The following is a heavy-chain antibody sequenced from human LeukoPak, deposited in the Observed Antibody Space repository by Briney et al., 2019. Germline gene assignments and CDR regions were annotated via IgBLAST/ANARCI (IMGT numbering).Heavy chain of an antibody. CDR1: GYSISSGYY. CDR2: IYHSGST. V-gene: IGHV4-38-2*01. CDR3: ARRWGLNWFDP. J-gene: IGHJ5*02. Sequence: SETLSLTCAVSGYSISSGYYWGWIRQPPGKGLEWIGSIYHSGSTYHNPSLKSRVTISVDTSKNQFSLRLSSVTAADTAVYYCARRWGLNWFDPWGQGTLLTVSS. D-gene: IGHD3-16*01.